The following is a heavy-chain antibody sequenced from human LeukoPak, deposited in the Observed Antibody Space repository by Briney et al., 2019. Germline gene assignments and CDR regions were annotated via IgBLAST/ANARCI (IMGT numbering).Heavy chain of an antibody. D-gene: IGHD1-1*01. Sequence: PSETLSLXCTVSGYSNSSGYYWGWIPQPPGKGLAWIGSIYHSGSTYYNPSLKSRVTISVDTSKNQFSLKLSSVTAADTAVYYCARVALEIDAFDIWGQGTMVTVSS. CDR2: IYHSGST. CDR3: ARVALEIDAFDI. V-gene: IGHV4-38-2*02. J-gene: IGHJ3*02. CDR1: GYSNSSGYY.